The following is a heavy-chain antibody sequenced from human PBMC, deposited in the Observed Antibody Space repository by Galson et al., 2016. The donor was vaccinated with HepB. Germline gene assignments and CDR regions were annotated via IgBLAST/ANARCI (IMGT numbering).Heavy chain of an antibody. CDR1: EFSFTNYW. CDR3: HGGSSYKGLDV. J-gene: IGHJ6*02. Sequence: QSGAEVKKPGESLTISCEGIEFSFTNYWIGWVRQMPGKGLEWMGIIYASDSETRYRPPFEGQVTISADKSINTAYLQWSSLKASDTAIYYCHGGSSYKGLDVWGQGTAVTVSS. D-gene: IGHD3-10*01. V-gene: IGHV5-51*01. CDR2: IYASDSET.